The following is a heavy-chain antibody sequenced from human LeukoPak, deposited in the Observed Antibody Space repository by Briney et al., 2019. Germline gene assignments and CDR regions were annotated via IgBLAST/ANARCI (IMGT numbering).Heavy chain of an antibody. Sequence: ASVKVSCKASGYTFTGYYMHWVRQAPGQGLEWMGWINTNSGGTNYAQKFQGRVTMTRDTSISTAYMELSRLRSDDTAVYYCARDLLRYSSGWYGISWGQGTLVTVSS. D-gene: IGHD6-19*01. V-gene: IGHV1-2*02. CDR3: ARDLLRYSSGWYGIS. CDR1: GYTFTGYY. CDR2: INTNSGGT. J-gene: IGHJ5*02.